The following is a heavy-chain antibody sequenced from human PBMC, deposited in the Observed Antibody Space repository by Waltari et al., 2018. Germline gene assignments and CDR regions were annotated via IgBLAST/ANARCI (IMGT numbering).Heavy chain of an antibody. J-gene: IGHJ4*02. D-gene: IGHD1-20*01. CDR3: ARAAITGTGFDF. V-gene: IGHV3-48*03. CDR2: ISSSGTSI. Sequence: EMQLVESGGGLVQPGGSLRLSCAASGFTFTTYEMNWVRQAPGKGLEWISYISSSGTSIYYADSVKGRFTSSRDNAQDSLYLQMNSLRAEDTAVYYCARAAITGTGFDFWGQGSLVTVSS. CDR1: GFTFTTYE.